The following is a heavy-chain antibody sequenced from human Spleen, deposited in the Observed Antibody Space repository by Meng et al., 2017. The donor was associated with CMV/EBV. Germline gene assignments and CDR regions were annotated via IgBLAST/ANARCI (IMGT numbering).Heavy chain of an antibody. J-gene: IGHJ6*02. D-gene: IGHD3-10*01. CDR1: GGSVSSGSDY. V-gene: IGHV4-61*01. Sequence: SETLSLTCSVSGGSVSSGSDYWRWIRQPPGKGLAWIGYIYYSGSTNYNPSLKSRVTISVDTSKNQFSLKLSSVTAADTAVYYCARFVGAAVRGGYGMDVWGQGTTVTVSS. CDR2: IYYSGST. CDR3: ARFVGAAVRGGYGMDV.